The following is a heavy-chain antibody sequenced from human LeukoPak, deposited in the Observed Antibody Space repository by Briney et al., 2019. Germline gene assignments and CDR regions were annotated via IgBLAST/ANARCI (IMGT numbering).Heavy chain of an antibody. J-gene: IGHJ1*01. Sequence: GGSLRLSCAASGFTVSNYYMSWVRQAPGKGLEWVSLIYSGGNTYYADSVKGRFTISRHNSKNTLYLQMNSLRAEDTAVYYCAKAPSLEYFQHWGQGTLVTVSS. D-gene: IGHD2-2*01. CDR3: AKAPSLEYFQH. V-gene: IGHV3-53*04. CDR2: IYSGGNT. CDR1: GFTVSNYY.